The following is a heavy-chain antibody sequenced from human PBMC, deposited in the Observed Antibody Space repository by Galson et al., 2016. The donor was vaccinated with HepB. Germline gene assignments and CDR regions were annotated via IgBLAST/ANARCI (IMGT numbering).Heavy chain of an antibody. V-gene: IGHV3-53*05. CDR3: AKDQTESDFWSSYYSYFDY. Sequence: SLRLSCAASGFTVSSNHMSWVRQAPGKGLEWVSVIYSGGNTYYADSVKGRFTISRDSSKYTLYLQMSSLRPEDTAVYYCAKDQTESDFWSSYYSYFDYWGQGTLVTVSS. CDR2: IYSGGNT. CDR1: GFTVSSNH. J-gene: IGHJ4*02. D-gene: IGHD3-3*01.